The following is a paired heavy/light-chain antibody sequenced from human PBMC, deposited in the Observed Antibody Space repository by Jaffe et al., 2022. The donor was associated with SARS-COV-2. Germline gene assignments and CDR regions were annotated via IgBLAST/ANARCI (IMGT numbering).Heavy chain of an antibody. V-gene: IGHV4-30-4*01. D-gene: IGHD4-17*01. CDR3: ARDHGLPYGDYGSDYYYYGMDV. J-gene: IGHJ6*02. CDR2: IYYSGST. CDR1: GGSISSGDYY. Sequence: QVQLQESGPGLVKPSQTLSLTCTVSGGSISSGDYYWSWIRQPPGKGLEWIGYIYYSGSTYYNPSLKSRVTISVDTSKNQFSLKLSSVTAADTAVYYCARDHGLPYGDYGSDYYYYGMDVWGQGTTVTVSS.
Light chain of an antibody. CDR3: AAWDDSFWV. V-gene: IGLV1-44*01. J-gene: IGLJ3*02. CDR1: SSNIGSNT. Sequence: QSVLTQPPSASGTPGQRVTISCSGSSSNIGSNTVNWYQQLPGTAPKLLIYSNNQRPSGVPDRFSGSKSGTSASLAISGLQSEDEADYYCAAWDDSFWVFGGGTKLTVL. CDR2: SNN.